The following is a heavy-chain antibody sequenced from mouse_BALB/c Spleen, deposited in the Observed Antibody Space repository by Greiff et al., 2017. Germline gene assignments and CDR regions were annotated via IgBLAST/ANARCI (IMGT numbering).Heavy chain of an antibody. V-gene: IGHV5-4*02. CDR3: AREVRRRNYYAMDY. Sequence: VVESGGGLVKPGGSLKLSCAASGFTFSDYYMYWVRQTPEKRLEWVATISDGGSYTYYPDSVKGRFTISRDNAKNNLYLQMSSLKSEDTAMYYCAREVRRRNYYAMDYWGQGTSVTVSS. D-gene: IGHD2-14*01. CDR1: GFTFSDYY. CDR2: ISDGGSYT. J-gene: IGHJ4*01.